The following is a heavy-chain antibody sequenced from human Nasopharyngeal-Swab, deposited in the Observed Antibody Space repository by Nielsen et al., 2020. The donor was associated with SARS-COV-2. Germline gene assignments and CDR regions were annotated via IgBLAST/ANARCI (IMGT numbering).Heavy chain of an antibody. J-gene: IGHJ6*03. CDR3: ARGASGYYDFWSGYYRYYYYYYMDV. CDR2: IKQDGSEK. V-gene: IGHV3-7*01. D-gene: IGHD3-3*01. Sequence: WIRQPPGKGLEWVANIKQDGSEKYYVDSVKGRFTISRDNAKNSLYPQMDSLRAEDTAVYYCARGASGYYDFWSGYYRYYYYYYMDVWGKGTTVTVSS.